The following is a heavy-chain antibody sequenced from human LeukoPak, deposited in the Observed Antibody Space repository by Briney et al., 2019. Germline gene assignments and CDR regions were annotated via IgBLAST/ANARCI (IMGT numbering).Heavy chain of an antibody. V-gene: IGHV3-53*01. CDR2: IYSGGST. Sequence: PGGSLRLSCAASGFTVSSNYMSWVRQAPGKGLEWVSVIYSGGSTYYADSVKGRFTISRDNSKNTLYLQMNSLRAEDTAVYYCANNLRYFDWLLYNPPYYYYYMDVWGKGTTVTVSS. CDR1: GFTVSSNY. J-gene: IGHJ6*03. D-gene: IGHD3-9*01. CDR3: ANNLRYFDWLLYNPPYYYYYMDV.